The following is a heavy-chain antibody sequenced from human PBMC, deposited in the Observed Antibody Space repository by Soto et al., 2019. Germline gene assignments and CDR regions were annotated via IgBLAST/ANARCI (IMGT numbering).Heavy chain of an antibody. CDR1: GDSVSSNSAA. CDR2: TYYRSKWYN. J-gene: IGHJ2*01. CDR3: AREGPRSRDSSHMYFDL. Sequence: SQTLSLTCAISGDSVSSNSAAWNWIRQSPSRGLEWLGRTYYRSKWYNDYAVSVKSRITINPDTSKNQFSLQLNSVTPEDTAVYYCAREGPRSRDSSHMYFDLWGRGTLVTVSS. D-gene: IGHD6-19*01. V-gene: IGHV6-1*01.